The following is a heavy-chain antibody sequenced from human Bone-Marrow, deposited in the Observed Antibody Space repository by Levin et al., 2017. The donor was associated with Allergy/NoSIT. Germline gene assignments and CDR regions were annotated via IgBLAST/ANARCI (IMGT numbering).Heavy chain of an antibody. CDR3: ARTLIVSTPRFDS. CDR2: IDWDDDK. V-gene: IGHV2-70*11. CDR1: GFSLSSSGMS. J-gene: IGHJ4*02. D-gene: IGHD5/OR15-5a*01. Sequence: SGPTLVKPTQTLTLTCTFSGFSLSSSGMSVSWIRQPPGKALEFVARIDWDDDKYYSESLLTRLTVSKDTSKNQVGLTMTNMEPSDTATYFCARTLIVSTPRFDSWGQGILVTVSS.